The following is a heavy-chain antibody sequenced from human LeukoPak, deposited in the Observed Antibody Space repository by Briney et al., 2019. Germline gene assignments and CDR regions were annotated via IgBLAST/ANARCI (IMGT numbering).Heavy chain of an antibody. CDR1: GGTFSSYA. CDR2: IIPILGIA. Sequence: GASVKVSCKASGGTFSSYAISWVRQAPGQGLEWMGRIIPILGIANYAQKFQGRVTITADKSTSTAYMELSSLRSEDTAVYYCARSPHSHYYDSSGYYDWGQGTLVTVSS. J-gene: IGHJ4*02. V-gene: IGHV1-69*04. CDR3: ARSPHSHYYDSSGYYD. D-gene: IGHD3-22*01.